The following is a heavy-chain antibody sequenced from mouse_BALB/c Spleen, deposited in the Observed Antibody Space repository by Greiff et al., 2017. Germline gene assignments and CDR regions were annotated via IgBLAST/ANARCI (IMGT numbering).Heavy chain of an antibody. CDR1: GFTFTDYY. D-gene: IGHD1-1*01. Sequence: EVKLMESGGGLVQPGGSLRLSCATSGFTFTDYYMSWVRQPPGKALEWLGFIRNKANGYTTEYSASVKGRFTISRDNSQSILYLQMNTLRAEDSATYYCARDCDCGSSYDAMDYWGQGTSVTVSS. CDR2: IRNKANGYTT. V-gene: IGHV7-3*02. J-gene: IGHJ4*01. CDR3: ARDCDCGSSYDAMDY.